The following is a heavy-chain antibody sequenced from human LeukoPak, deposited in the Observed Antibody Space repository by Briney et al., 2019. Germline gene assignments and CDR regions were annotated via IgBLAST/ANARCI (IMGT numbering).Heavy chain of an antibody. CDR1: GFTLSSYA. J-gene: IGHJ4*02. V-gene: IGHV3-23*01. D-gene: IGHD3-10*01. Sequence: GGSLRLSCAASGFTLSSYAMTWVRQAPGKGLEWVSAISGVAGSTNYADSVKGRFTISRDNSKNTLYLQMNSLRAEDTAVYYCAKEVYYYGSGSPFDYWGQGTLVTVSS. CDR2: ISGVAGST. CDR3: AKEVYYYGSGSPFDY.